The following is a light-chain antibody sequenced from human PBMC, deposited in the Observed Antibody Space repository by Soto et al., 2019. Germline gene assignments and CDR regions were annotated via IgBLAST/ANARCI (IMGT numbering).Light chain of an antibody. CDR3: QQFYSYPLT. CDR2: GAS. V-gene: IGKV3-20*01. CDR1: QSISSSY. J-gene: IGKJ4*01. Sequence: EIVLTQSPGTLSLSPGERATLSCRASQSISSSYLAWYQQKPGQAPRLLIYGASRRATGIPDRFSGRESGTDFTLTITTLEPEDSATYYCQQFYSYPLTFGGGTKVDI.